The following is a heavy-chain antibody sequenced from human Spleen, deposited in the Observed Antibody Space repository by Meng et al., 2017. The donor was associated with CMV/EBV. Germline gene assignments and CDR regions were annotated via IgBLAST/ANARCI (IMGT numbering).Heavy chain of an antibody. Sequence: VTWRESGRGPVKPPRTRWLPCTVCAFALTNARMGVSWSRQPPGKALEWLAHIFSNDEKSYSTSLKSRLTISKDTSKSQVVLTMTNMDPVDTATYYCALDSSGYYYYDYWGQGTLVTVSS. J-gene: IGHJ4*02. CDR1: AFALTNARMG. CDR2: IFSNDEK. CDR3: ALDSSGYYYYDY. D-gene: IGHD3-22*01. V-gene: IGHV2-26*01.